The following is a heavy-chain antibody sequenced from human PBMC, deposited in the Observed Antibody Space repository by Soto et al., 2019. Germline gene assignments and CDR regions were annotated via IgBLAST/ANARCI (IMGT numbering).Heavy chain of an antibody. D-gene: IGHD3-22*01. Sequence: QITLKESGPPLVKPTQTLTLTCTFSGFSLSTSGVGVGWIRQPPGKALEWLALIYWDDDKRYSPSLKSRLTTXKXPFXNHVVLTITNMDPVDTATYYCAHSPHYYDSSGYDYWGQGTLVTVSS. CDR3: AHSPHYYDSSGYDY. CDR2: IYWDDDK. V-gene: IGHV2-5*02. CDR1: GFSLSTSGVG. J-gene: IGHJ4*02.